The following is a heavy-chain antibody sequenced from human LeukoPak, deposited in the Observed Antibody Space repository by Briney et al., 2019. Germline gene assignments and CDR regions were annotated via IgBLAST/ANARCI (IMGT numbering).Heavy chain of an antibody. CDR1: GDSISSGYW. CDR2: VYHSGLT. D-gene: IGHD1-26*01. V-gene: IGHV4-4*02. Sequence: PSETLSLTCAVSGDSISSGYWWSWVRQPPGKGLEWIGEVYHSGLTNYNPSLKSRVIMSVDISKGQFSLNLYSVTAADSAVYYCARDPGGSYAVGCWGQGTLVTVSS. CDR3: ARDPGGSYAVGC. J-gene: IGHJ4*02.